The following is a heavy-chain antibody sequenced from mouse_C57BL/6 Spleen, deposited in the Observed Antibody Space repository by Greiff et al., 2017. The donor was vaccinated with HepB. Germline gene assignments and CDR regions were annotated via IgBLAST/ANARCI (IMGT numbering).Heavy chain of an antibody. CDR3: ARGGPGDYAMDY. CDR2: IYPGDGDT. CDR1: GYAFSSSW. Sequence: VKLQESGPELVKPGASVKISCKASGYAFSSSWMNWVKQRPGKGLEWIGRIYPGDGDTNYNGKFKGKATLTADKSSSTAYMQLSSLTSEDSAVYFCARGGPGDYAMDYWGQGTSVTVSS. V-gene: IGHV1-82*01. J-gene: IGHJ4*01.